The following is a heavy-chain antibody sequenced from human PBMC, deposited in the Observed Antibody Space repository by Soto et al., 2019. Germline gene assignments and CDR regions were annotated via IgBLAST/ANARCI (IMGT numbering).Heavy chain of an antibody. CDR1: GFTFSSYE. Sequence: GGSLRLSCAASGFTFSSYEMNWVRQAPGKGLEWVSYISSSGSTIYYADSVKGRFTISRDNAKNSLYLQMNSLRAEDTAVYYCARNSLWPAFDIWGQGTMVTVSS. CDR2: ISSSGSTI. J-gene: IGHJ3*02. CDR3: ARNSLWPAFDI. V-gene: IGHV3-48*03. D-gene: IGHD2-21*01.